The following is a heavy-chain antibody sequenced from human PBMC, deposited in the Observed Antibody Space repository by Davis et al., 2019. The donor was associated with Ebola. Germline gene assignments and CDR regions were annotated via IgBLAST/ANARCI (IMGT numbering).Heavy chain of an antibody. CDR3: ARTAMDKYYYYGMDV. CDR1: GFTFSSYS. Sequence: PGGSLRLSCAASGFTFSSYSMNWVRQAPGKGLEWVSSISSSSSYIYYADSVKGRFTISRDNAKNSLYLQMNSLRAEDTAVYYCARTAMDKYYYYGMDVWGQGTTVTVSS. CDR2: ISSSSSYI. J-gene: IGHJ6*02. D-gene: IGHD5-18*01. V-gene: IGHV3-21*01.